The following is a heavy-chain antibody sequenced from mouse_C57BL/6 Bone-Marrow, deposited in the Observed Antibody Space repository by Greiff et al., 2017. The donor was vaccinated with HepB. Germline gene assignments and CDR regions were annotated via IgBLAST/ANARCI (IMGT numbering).Heavy chain of an antibody. CDR3: ARPLPYYGSSYWYFDV. V-gene: IGHV1-50*01. Sequence: VQLQQPGAELVKPGASVKLSCKASGYTFTSYWMQRVKQRPGQGLEWIGEIDPSDSYTNYNQKLKGKATLTVDTSSSTAYMQLSSLTSEDSAVYYCARPLPYYGSSYWYFDVWGTGTTVTVSS. CDR2: IDPSDSYT. D-gene: IGHD1-1*01. J-gene: IGHJ1*03. CDR1: GYTFTSYW.